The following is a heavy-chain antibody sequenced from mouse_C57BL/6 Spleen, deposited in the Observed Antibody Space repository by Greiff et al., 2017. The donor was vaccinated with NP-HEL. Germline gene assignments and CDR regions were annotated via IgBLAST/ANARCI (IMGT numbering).Heavy chain of an antibody. D-gene: IGHD4-1*01. Sequence: QVHVKQPGAELVMPGASVKLSCKASGYTFTSYWMHWVKQRPGQGLEWIGEIDPSDSYTNYNQKFKGKSTLTVDKSSSTAYMQLSSLTSEDSAVYYCARGLTGTGDYWGQGTTLTVSS. CDR2: IDPSDSYT. CDR3: ARGLTGTGDY. V-gene: IGHV1-69*01. CDR1: GYTFTSYW. J-gene: IGHJ2*01.